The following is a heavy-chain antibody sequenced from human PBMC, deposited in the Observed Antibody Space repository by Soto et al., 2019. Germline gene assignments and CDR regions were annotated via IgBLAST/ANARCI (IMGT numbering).Heavy chain of an antibody. CDR3: ARAITIFGVVFDY. J-gene: IGHJ4*02. D-gene: IGHD3-3*01. CDR2: IRSSGSTI. V-gene: IGHV3-11*01. CDR1: GFTFRDYY. Sequence: PGGSLRLSCAASGFTFRDYYMSWIRQAPGQGLEWVSYIRSSGSTIYYADSVKGRFTISRDNAKNSLYLQMNSLRAEDTAVYYCARAITIFGVVFDYWGQGTLVTVSS.